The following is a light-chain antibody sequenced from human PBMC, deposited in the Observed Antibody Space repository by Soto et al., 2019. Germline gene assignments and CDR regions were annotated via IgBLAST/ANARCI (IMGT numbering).Light chain of an antibody. Sequence: DIQMTQSPSTLSASVGDRVTITCLASQSISSWLAWYQQKPGKAPKLLIYKASSLESGAPSRFSGSGSGTEFTLTISSLQPDDFATYYCQQSYSTLPITFGQGTRLEI. CDR2: KAS. V-gene: IGKV1-5*03. CDR1: QSISSW. J-gene: IGKJ5*01. CDR3: QQSYSTLPIT.